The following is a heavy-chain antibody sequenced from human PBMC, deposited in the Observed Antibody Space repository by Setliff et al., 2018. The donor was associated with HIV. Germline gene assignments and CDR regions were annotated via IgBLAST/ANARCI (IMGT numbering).Heavy chain of an antibody. CDR2: VYGSGST. Sequence: TSETLSLTCTVSGGFISSYYWSWIRQPPGKGLEWIGYVYGSGSTNYNPSLKSRVTMSLDTSKDQLSLRLSSVTAADTAVYYCARDEIDGDYHGREARFDYWGQGTLVTVS. J-gene: IGHJ4*02. CDR3: ARDEIDGDYHGREARFDY. V-gene: IGHV4-59*12. CDR1: GGFISSYY. D-gene: IGHD4-17*01.